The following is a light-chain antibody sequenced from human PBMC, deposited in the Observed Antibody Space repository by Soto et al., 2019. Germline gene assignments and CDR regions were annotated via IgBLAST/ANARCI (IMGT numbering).Light chain of an antibody. Sequence: QSALTQPASVSGSPGQSIIISCTGTSSDVGGYNYVSWYQQHPGKAPKLIIYAVSNRPSGVSHRFSGSKSGNTASLAISGLQAEDEAEYYCSSYTSSTSVAFGGGTKVTVL. CDR1: SSDVGGYNY. CDR2: AVS. V-gene: IGLV2-14*01. CDR3: SSYTSSTSVA. J-gene: IGLJ2*01.